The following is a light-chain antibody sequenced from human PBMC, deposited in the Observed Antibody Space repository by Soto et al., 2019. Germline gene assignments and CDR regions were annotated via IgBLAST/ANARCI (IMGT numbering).Light chain of an antibody. CDR1: QSVSGN. CDR3: QEYNNWPPLT. CDR2: GAS. Sequence: EIVMTQSPATLSVSPGERATLSCRASQSVSGNLAWYQQKPGQAPRLLIYGASTRATGIPARFSGSGSGTALTLAISSLQSEDFAVYYCQEYNNWPPLTFGGGTKGEIK. J-gene: IGKJ4*01. V-gene: IGKV3-15*01.